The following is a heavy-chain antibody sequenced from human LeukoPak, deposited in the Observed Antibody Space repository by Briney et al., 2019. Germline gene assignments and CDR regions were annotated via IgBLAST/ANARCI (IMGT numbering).Heavy chain of an antibody. CDR3: ARGYSYGVFDY. J-gene: IGHJ4*02. CDR2: IYIIGST. D-gene: IGHD5-18*01. V-gene: IGHV3-66*01. Sequence: GGSLRLSCAASGFTFSSTYMSWVRQAPGKGLEWVSVIYIIGSTYYADSVKGRFTISRDSSKNTLYLQMNSLRAEDTAVYYCARGYSYGVFDYWGQGTLVTVSS. CDR1: GFTFSSTY.